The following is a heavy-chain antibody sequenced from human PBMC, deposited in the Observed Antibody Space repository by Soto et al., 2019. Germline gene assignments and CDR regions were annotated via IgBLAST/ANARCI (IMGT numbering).Heavy chain of an antibody. J-gene: IGHJ5*02. CDR3: ARDPDCSSTSCYAVWFDP. Sequence: GSLRLSCAASGFTFSSYWMHWVRQAPGKGLVWVSRINSDGSSTSYADSVKGRFTISRDNAKNTLYLQMNSLRAEDTAVYYCARDPDCSSTSCYAVWFDPWGQGTLVTVSS. CDR1: GFTFSSYW. D-gene: IGHD2-2*01. CDR2: INSDGSST. V-gene: IGHV3-74*01.